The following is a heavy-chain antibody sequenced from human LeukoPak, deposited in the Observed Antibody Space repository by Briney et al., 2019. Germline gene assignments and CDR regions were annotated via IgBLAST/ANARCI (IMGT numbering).Heavy chain of an antibody. CDR1: GYRFTNYW. V-gene: IGHV5-51*01. Sequence: GESLKISCKGSGYRFTNYWIGWVRQMPGKGLEWMGIIYPGDSDTRYSPSFQGQVTISVDKSISTAHLQWSSLKASDTAMYYCARVTSSYSSTFAFDYWGRGTLVTVSS. D-gene: IGHD6-13*01. CDR2: IYPGDSDT. CDR3: ARVTSSYSSTFAFDY. J-gene: IGHJ4*02.